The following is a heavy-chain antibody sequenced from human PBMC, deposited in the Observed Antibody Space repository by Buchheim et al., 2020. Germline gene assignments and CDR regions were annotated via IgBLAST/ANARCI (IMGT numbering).Heavy chain of an antibody. CDR2: ISGSGGST. J-gene: IGHJ4*02. D-gene: IGHD3-22*01. V-gene: IGHV3-23*01. Sequence: EVQLLESGGGLVRPGGSLRLSCAASEFTFSSYAMSWVRQAPGKGLEWVSAISGSGGSTYYADSVKGRFTISRDNSKNTLYLQMNSLRAEDTAVYYCAKVRLHYDSSGFYPFDYWGQGTL. CDR3: AKVRLHYDSSGFYPFDY. CDR1: EFTFSSYA.